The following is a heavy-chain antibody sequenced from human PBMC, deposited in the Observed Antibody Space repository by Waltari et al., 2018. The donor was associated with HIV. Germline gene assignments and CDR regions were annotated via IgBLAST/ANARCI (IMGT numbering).Heavy chain of an antibody. V-gene: IGHV3-74*01. CDR3: VRAGRSSYGFDV. Sequence: EVQLVESGGGLVQPGGSLRLSCGASGVTFSRYWMHWVRQAPGKGLVCLSRIESDWASTNYSVSWKGRFTISSANSKNTLSLHMYSLSFEYTAVYYCVRAGRSSYGFDVWGQGSIVTVSS. D-gene: IGHD6-6*01. CDR1: GVTFSRYW. J-gene: IGHJ3*01. CDR2: IESDWAST.